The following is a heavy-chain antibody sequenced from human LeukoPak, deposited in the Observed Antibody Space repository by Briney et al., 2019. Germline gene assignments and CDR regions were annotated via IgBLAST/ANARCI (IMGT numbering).Heavy chain of an antibody. Sequence: ASVKVSCKASGYAFINYAITWVRQAPGQGLEWMGWISPFNGQTNYAQNLQGRVTMTIDTTTSTAYMELRGLRSDDSGVYYCARGWDYNPKGRFDDWGQGTRVTVSS. CDR2: ISPFNGQT. V-gene: IGHV1-18*01. J-gene: IGHJ4*02. CDR1: GYAFINYA. CDR3: ARGWDYNPKGRFDD. D-gene: IGHD4/OR15-4a*01.